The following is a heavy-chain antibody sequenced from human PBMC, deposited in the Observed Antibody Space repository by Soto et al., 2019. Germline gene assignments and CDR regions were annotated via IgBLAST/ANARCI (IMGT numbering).Heavy chain of an antibody. CDR1: GFTFSSYG. CDR2: ISYDGSNK. D-gene: IGHD2-21*02. V-gene: IGHV3-30*18. Sequence: QGQLVESEGGVVQPGRSLRLSCAASGFTFSSYGMHWVRQAPGKGLEWVAVISYDGSNKYYADSVKGRFTISRDNSKNTLYLQMNSLRAEDTAVYYCAKSGGNSSYWGQGTLVTVSS. J-gene: IGHJ4*02. CDR3: AKSGGNSSY.